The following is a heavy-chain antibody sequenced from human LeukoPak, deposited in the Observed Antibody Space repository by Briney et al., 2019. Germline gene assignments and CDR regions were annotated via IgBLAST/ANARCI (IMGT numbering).Heavy chain of an antibody. CDR1: GYTFTGYY. J-gene: IGHJ5*02. CDR3: ARDFYDSSAYGASDWFDH. D-gene: IGHD3-22*01. Sequence: ASVKVSCKASGYTFTGYYMHWVRQAPGQGLEWMGRTDPNSGGTHYAQKFHGRVTMTRDTSISTAYMELSRLRSDDTAVYYCARDFYDSSAYGASDWFDHWGQGTLVTVSS. CDR2: TDPNSGGT. V-gene: IGHV1-2*06.